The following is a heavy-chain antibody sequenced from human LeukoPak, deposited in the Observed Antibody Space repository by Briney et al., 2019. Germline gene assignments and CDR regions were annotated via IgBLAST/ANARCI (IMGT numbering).Heavy chain of an antibody. V-gene: IGHV3-30*04. Sequence: GGSLKLSFPASEFTFSRYAVHGLGQAPAKGLEGVAVISYDGSNKYYADSVKGRFTISRDDSKNTLYLQMNSLRAEDTAVYYGARGRAAARYCSGGSCYGGPDYWGQGTLVTVSS. CDR2: ISYDGSNK. J-gene: IGHJ4*02. D-gene: IGHD2-15*01. CDR3: ARGRAAARYCSGGSCYGGPDY. CDR1: EFTFSRYA.